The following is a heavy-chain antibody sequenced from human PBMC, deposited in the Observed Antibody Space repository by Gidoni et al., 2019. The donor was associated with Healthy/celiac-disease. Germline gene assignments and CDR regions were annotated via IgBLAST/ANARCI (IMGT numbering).Heavy chain of an antibody. CDR1: GGTVSSSA. CDR3: ALIAAAGARCGGDCASTYYYYGMDV. V-gene: IGHV1-69*01. CDR2: IIPIFGTA. J-gene: IGHJ6*02. Sequence: QVQLVQSGAAAKKPGSSVKVSCKASGGTVSSSAISWVRPAPGQGLEWMGGIIPIFGTANYAQKFQGRVTITADESTSTAYMELSSLRSEDTAVYYCALIAAAGARCGGDCASTYYYYGMDVWGQGTTVTVSS. D-gene: IGHD2-21*02.